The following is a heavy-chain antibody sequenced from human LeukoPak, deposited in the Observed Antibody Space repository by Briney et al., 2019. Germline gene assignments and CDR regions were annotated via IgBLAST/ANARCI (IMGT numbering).Heavy chain of an antibody. J-gene: IGHJ4*02. CDR3: VGSRGSGWPFDY. Sequence: GGSLTLSCARSGFPDRSNYRRGLCQAPGKGLEWVSVIYSGGSTYYADSVKGRFTISRDSSKNTLYLQMNSLRAEDTAVYYYVGSRGSGWPFDYWGQGTLVTVSS. V-gene: IGHV3-66*01. CDR2: IYSGGST. D-gene: IGHD6-19*01. CDR1: GFPDRSNY.